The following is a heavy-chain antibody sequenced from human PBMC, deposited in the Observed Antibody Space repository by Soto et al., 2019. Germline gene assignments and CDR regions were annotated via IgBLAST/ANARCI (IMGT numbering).Heavy chain of an antibody. CDR2: IYYSGST. J-gene: IGHJ6*02. CDR3: ARHRSFYDIFTGPTPAPAPTHYYYYGMDV. CDR1: GGSISSYY. V-gene: IGHV4-59*01. D-gene: IGHD3-9*01. Sequence: PSETLSLTCTVSGGSISSYYWSWIRQPPGKGLEWIGYIYYSGSTNYNPSLKSRVTISVDTSKNQFSLKLSSVTAADTAVYYCARHRSFYDIFTGPTPAPAPTHYYYYGMDVWGQGTTVTLSS.